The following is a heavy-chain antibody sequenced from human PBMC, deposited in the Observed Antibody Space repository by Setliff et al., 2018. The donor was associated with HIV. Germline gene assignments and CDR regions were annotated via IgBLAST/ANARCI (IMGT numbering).Heavy chain of an antibody. CDR1: GYMFIAYG. D-gene: IGHD6-19*01. CDR3: ARSPRYSSGWYDSYFDQ. V-gene: IGHV1-18*01. CDR2: IGPYNGRT. J-gene: IGHJ4*02. Sequence: GASVKVSCKTSGYMFIAYGMSWVRRAPGQGLEWMGWIGPYNGRTEYAQEFQGRVSLTIDTSTPTAYMELRSLKSDDTAVYYCARSPRYSSGWYDSYFDQWGQGTLVTVSS.